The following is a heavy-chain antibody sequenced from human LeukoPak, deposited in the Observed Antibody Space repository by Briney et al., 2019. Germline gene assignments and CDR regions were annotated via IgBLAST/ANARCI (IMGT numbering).Heavy chain of an antibody. D-gene: IGHD2-21*01. CDR2: ISSNGKTI. CDR3: AALWSFDY. Sequence: GGSLRLSCAASGFTFSTYEMNWVRQAPGKGLEWISYISSNGKTIYYSDSVKGRFTISRDNAKNSLYLQMNSLRAEDTDVYYCAALWSFDYWGQGTLVSVSS. V-gene: IGHV3-48*03. CDR1: GFTFSTYE. J-gene: IGHJ4*02.